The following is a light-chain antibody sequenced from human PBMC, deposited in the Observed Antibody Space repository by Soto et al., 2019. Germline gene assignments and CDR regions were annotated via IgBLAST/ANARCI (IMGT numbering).Light chain of an antibody. Sequence: QSVLTQPASVSGSPGQSITISCTGTSSDVGGYNYVYWYQQHPGKAPKLMIYDVSNRPSGVSNRFSGSKSGNTASLTISGLQAEDEADYYCSSYTSSSTLRVFGGGTQLTVL. J-gene: IGLJ2*01. V-gene: IGLV2-14*01. CDR3: SSYTSSSTLRV. CDR1: SSDVGGYNY. CDR2: DVS.